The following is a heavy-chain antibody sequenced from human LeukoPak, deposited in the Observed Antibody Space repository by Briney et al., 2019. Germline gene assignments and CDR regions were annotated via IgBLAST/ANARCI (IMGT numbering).Heavy chain of an antibody. Sequence: ASVKLSCKASGYTFTSYGISWVRQAPGPGLGWLGWISTYNGNTNYAQKLLGRVTMTTDTSTSTAYMELRSLRSDDAAVYYCARPVSGWDDAFDIWGQGTMVTVSS. J-gene: IGHJ3*02. CDR3: ARPVSGWDDAFDI. D-gene: IGHD6-19*01. CDR1: GYTFTSYG. CDR2: ISTYNGNT. V-gene: IGHV1-18*01.